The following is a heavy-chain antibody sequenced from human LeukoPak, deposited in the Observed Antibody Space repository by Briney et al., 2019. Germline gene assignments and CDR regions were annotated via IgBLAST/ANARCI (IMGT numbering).Heavy chain of an antibody. D-gene: IGHD3-10*01. Sequence: PGGSLRLSCAASGFTFSSYSMNWVRQAPGKGLEWASSISSSSSYIYYADSVKGRFTISRDNAKNSLYLQMNSLRAEDTAVYYCAREGGSGRIDSAFDIWGQGTMVTVSS. CDR3: AREGGSGRIDSAFDI. CDR1: GFTFSSYS. V-gene: IGHV3-21*01. CDR2: ISSSSSYI. J-gene: IGHJ3*02.